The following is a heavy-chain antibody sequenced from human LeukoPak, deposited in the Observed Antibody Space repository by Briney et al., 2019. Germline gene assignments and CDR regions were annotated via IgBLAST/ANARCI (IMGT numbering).Heavy chain of an antibody. CDR3: ARGGSAWSDFDY. Sequence: GGSLRLSCAASGFTFSSYWMHWVRQVPGKELVWVSRINSDGSSTSYADSVKGRFTISRDNAKNTLYVQMNSLRAEDMAVYYCARGGSAWSDFDYWGQGTLVTVSS. CDR2: INSDGSST. D-gene: IGHD3-16*01. J-gene: IGHJ4*02. CDR1: GFTFSSYW. V-gene: IGHV3-74*01.